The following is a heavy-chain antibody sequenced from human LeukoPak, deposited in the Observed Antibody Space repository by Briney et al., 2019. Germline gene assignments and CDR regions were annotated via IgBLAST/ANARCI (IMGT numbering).Heavy chain of an antibody. Sequence: SSETLSLTCTVSGGSISSSSYYWGWIRQPPGKGLEWIGSIYYSGSTYYNPSLKSRVTISVDTPKNQFSLKLSSVTAADTAVYYCARRIVVVPAAMPGGRTNFDYWGREPWSPSPQ. V-gene: IGHV4-39*01. CDR2: IYYSGST. D-gene: IGHD2-2*01. CDR1: GGSISSSSYY. CDR3: ARRIVVVPAAMPGGRTNFDY. J-gene: IGHJ4*02.